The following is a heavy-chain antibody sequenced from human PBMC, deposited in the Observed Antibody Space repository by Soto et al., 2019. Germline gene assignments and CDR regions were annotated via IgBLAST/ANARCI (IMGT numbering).Heavy chain of an antibody. D-gene: IGHD2-15*01. CDR2: IYWNDDK. CDR1: GFSLTTSGVG. J-gene: IGHJ4*02. CDR3: ARSFLYSGYSHKFDS. Sequence: QITLKESGPTLVEPTQTLTLTCTFSGFSLTTSGVGVGWIRQPPGKALEWLGFIYWNDDKRYSPSLKSRLTITKDTSENQVVLKMTNMDPADTGTYYCARSFLYSGYSHKFDSWGQGTLVAVSS. V-gene: IGHV2-5*01.